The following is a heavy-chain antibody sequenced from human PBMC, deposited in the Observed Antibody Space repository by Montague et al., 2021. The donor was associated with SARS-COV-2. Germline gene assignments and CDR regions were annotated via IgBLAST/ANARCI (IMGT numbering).Heavy chain of an antibody. J-gene: IGHJ5*02. CDR3: TRLALLVAGGIGCFDP. V-gene: IGHV4-39*01. CDR2: ISYNGRT. Sequence: SETLSLTSSVSGDSISTSTFYWGWIRQSPGKGLEWIGTISYNGRTFYNPSLRSRLTISVDPSENQFSLKLNSVTAADTAVYYCTRLALLVAGGIGCFDPWGQGTLVTVSS. CDR1: GDSISTSTFY. D-gene: IGHD1-1*01.